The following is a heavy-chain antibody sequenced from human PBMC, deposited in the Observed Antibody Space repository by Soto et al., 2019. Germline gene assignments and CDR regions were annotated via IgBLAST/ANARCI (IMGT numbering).Heavy chain of an antibody. J-gene: IGHJ5*02. V-gene: IGHV5-51*01. CDR1: AYTFANYW. D-gene: IGHD2-8*01. CDR2: IYPRDSDI. CDR3: ANHNGDFRGS. Sequence: PGESLKISCQASAYTFANYWIAWVRQMPGKGLEWMGIIYPRDSDIKYSPSFQGQVTMSADKSINTAFLQWRSLRASDTAMYYCANHNGDFRGSWGQGTLVTVSS.